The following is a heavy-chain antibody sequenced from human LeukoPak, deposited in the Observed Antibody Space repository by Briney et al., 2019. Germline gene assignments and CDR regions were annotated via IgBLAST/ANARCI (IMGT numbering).Heavy chain of an antibody. D-gene: IGHD2-21*01. CDR3: ARLDCLSDECYNY. CDR1: GNSITSDF. Sequence: SETLSLTCIVSGNSITSDFWSWIRQSPGKGLEWIGYINYSGRSEYDPSLKSRVTISVDRSRKRVSLKMRSVTAADTAVYYCARLDCLSDECYNYWAVGALVTVSS. V-gene: IGHV4-59*08. J-gene: IGHJ4*02. CDR2: INYSGRS.